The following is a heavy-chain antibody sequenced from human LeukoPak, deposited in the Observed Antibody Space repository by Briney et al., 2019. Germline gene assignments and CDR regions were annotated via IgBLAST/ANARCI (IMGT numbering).Heavy chain of an antibody. CDR1: GFTFSGYG. CDR2: ISYDGSNK. J-gene: IGHJ3*02. CDR3: AKGSCSGGSCYSLSLDDAFDI. Sequence: GGSLRLSCAASGFTFSGYGMHWVRQAPGKGLEWVAVISYDGSNKYYADSVKGRFTISRDNSKNTLYLQMNSLRAEDTAVYYCAKGSCSGGSCYSLSLDDAFDIWGQGTMVTVSS. D-gene: IGHD2-15*01. V-gene: IGHV3-30*18.